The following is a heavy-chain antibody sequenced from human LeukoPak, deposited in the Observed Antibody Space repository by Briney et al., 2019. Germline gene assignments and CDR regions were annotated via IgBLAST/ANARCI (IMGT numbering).Heavy chain of an antibody. CDR2: ITGGGGTT. D-gene: IGHD1-26*01. J-gene: IGHJ4*02. CDR3: AKESGGAFDY. Sequence: GGSLRLSCAASGFTFSSYAMTWVRQAPGKGLEWVSTITGGGGTTYYPDSVKGRFTISRDNSKNTLYLQMNSLRAEDTAVYYCAKESGGAFDYWGQGTLVTVSS. V-gene: IGHV3-23*01. CDR1: GFTFSSYA.